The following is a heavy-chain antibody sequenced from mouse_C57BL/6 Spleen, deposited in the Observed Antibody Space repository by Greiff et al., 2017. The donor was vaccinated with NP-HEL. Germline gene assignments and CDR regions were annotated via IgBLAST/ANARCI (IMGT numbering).Heavy chain of an antibody. CDR3: ARHYSNPHAMDY. Sequence: VQLQQPGAELVMPGASVKLSCKASGYTFTSYWMHWVKQRPGQGLEWIGEIDPSDSYTNYNQKFKGKSTLTVDKSSSTAYMQLSSLTSEDSAVYYCARHYSNPHAMDYWGQGTSVTVSS. D-gene: IGHD2-5*01. V-gene: IGHV1-69*01. J-gene: IGHJ4*01. CDR1: GYTFTSYW. CDR2: IDPSDSYT.